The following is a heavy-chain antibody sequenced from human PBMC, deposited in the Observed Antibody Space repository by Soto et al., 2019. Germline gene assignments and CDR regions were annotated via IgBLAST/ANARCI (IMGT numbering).Heavy chain of an antibody. CDR3: ARGGSLNWYFDL. V-gene: IGHV3-74*01. D-gene: IGHD1-26*01. Sequence: EVQLVESGGGLVQPGGSLRLSCAASGLTFSSYWMHWVRQATVKGLVWVSRINSDGSSTSYADSVKGRFTISRDNAKNTLYRQMNSLRAEDTAVYYCARGGSLNWYFDLWGRGTLVTVSS. CDR2: INSDGSST. J-gene: IGHJ2*01. CDR1: GLTFSSYW.